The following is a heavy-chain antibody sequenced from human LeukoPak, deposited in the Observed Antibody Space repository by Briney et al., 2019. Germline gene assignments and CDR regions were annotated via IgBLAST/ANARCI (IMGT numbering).Heavy chain of an antibody. D-gene: IGHD2-15*01. V-gene: IGHV3-7*01. J-gene: IGHJ4*02. CDR2: IKQDGSEK. CDR1: GFTFSSYW. Sequence: PGGSLRLSCAASGFTFSSYWMSWGRQAPGRGLEWLANIKQDGSEKYYVDSVKGRFTISRDNAKDSLYLQMNSLRAEDTAVSYCARGPLVVVAATPLADYWGQGTLVTVSS. CDR3: ARGPLVVVAATPLADY.